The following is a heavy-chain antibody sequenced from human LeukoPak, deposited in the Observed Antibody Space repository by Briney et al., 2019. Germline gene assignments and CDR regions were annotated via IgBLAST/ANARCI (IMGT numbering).Heavy chain of an antibody. V-gene: IGHV4-59*08. Sequence: PSETLSLTCTVSGGSISSYYWSWIRQPPGKGLEWIGYIYYSGSTNYNPSLKSRVTISVDTSKDQFSLKLSSVTAADTAVYYCARHPQGGSFDYWGQGTLVTVSS. CDR2: IYYSGST. CDR3: ARHPQGGSFDY. CDR1: GGSISSYY. D-gene: IGHD2-15*01. J-gene: IGHJ4*02.